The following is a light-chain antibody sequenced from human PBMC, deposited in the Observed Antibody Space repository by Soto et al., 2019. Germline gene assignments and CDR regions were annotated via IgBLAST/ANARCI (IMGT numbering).Light chain of an antibody. CDR2: DVT. Sequence: QSVLTQPRSVSGSPGQSVTISCTVTSSDVGGYDYVSWFQQHPGKAPKLMIYDVTERPSGVPDRFSGSKSGNTASLTISGLQAEDEADYYCCSYAGSYISLFVFGTGTKVTVL. CDR1: SSDVGGYDY. CDR3: CSYAGSYISLFV. V-gene: IGLV2-11*01. J-gene: IGLJ1*01.